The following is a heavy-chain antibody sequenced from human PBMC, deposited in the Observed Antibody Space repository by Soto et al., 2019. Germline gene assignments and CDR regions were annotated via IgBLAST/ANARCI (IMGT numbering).Heavy chain of an antibody. J-gene: IGHJ5*01. Sequence: SETLSLTCAVSGGSISSGGYSWSWIRQPPGKGLEWIGYINHSGNTYYNPSLKSRVTISVDRSKNQFSLKVNFVTAADTAVYYCAGWSPAWFDPWGQGTLVTVSS. D-gene: IGHD6-19*01. CDR1: GGSISSGGYS. CDR3: AGWSPAWFDP. CDR2: INHSGNT. V-gene: IGHV4-30-2*01.